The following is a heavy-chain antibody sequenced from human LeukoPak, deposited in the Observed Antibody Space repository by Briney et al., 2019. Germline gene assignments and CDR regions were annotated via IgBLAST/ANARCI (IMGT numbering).Heavy chain of an antibody. Sequence: GGSLRLSCAASGFTFSNYNMNWVRQAPGKGLEWVSSITSGSSYIYYADSVKGRFTISRDNAKNSLYLQMSSLRAEDTAVYYCVRHRTASDYWGQGALVTVSS. CDR2: ITSGSSYI. CDR1: GFTFSNYN. J-gene: IGHJ4*02. CDR3: VRHRTASDY. D-gene: IGHD1-1*01. V-gene: IGHV3-21*01.